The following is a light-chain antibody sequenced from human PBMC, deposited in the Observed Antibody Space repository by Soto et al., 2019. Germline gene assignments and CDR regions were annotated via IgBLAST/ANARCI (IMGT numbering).Light chain of an antibody. V-gene: IGKV1-5*01. CDR2: DAS. CDR3: QQYSTYPLT. Sequence: DIQVTQSPSTLSASVGDRVTITCRASQNINNWLAWYQQKPGKAPKFLIFDASSLESGVTSRFSGSGSGTEFTLTITNLQPDDSATYYCQQYSTYPLTFGQGTKLEIK. CDR1: QNINNW. J-gene: IGKJ2*01.